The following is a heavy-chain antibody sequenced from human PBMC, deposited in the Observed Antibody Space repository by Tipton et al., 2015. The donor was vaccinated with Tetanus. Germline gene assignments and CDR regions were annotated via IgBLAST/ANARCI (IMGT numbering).Heavy chain of an antibody. CDR3: AREAINSEDRRAFDV. V-gene: IGHV1-2*02. Sequence: QLVQSGAEVKKPGASVKVSCKASGYTFTGYYMHWVRQAPGQGLEWMGWINPNSGGTNYAQKFQGRVTMTRDTSISTAYMEVSRLRSDDTAIYYCAREAINSEDRRAFDVWGQGTMVTVSP. CDR2: INPNSGGT. D-gene: IGHD3-22*01. J-gene: IGHJ3*01. CDR1: GYTFTGYY.